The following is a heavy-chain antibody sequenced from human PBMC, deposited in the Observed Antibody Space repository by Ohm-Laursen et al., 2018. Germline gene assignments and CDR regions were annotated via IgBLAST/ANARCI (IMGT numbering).Heavy chain of an antibody. CDR2: IYYSENT. J-gene: IGHJ5*02. Sequence: VTLSLTCTVSGGSISSSSYYYGWLRQPPGWGPERIGSIYYSENTYYTPSLTSRVTIYVDTSKNQFPLKLRSVTAADTAVYYCTRPIVVVVAAPSSVGRPSQTETYNWFDPWGQGTLVTVSS. V-gene: IGHV4-39*01. CDR3: TRPIVVVVAAPSSVGRPSQTETYNWFDP. D-gene: IGHD2-15*01. CDR1: GGSISSSSYY.